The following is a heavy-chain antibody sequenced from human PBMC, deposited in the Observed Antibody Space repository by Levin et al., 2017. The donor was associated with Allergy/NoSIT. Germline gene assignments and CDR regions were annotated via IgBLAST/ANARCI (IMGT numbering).Heavy chain of an antibody. CDR2: IHDDGVGT. V-gene: IGHV3-23*01. Sequence: GESLKISCVASGFTFSDFAMSWVRQAPGKGLEWVSTIHDDGVGTYYADSVRGRFTVSRDSSKNTLYLQMHGLRAEDTAIYYCAKNDGQRTGDYNLDYWGQGTLVTVSS. D-gene: IGHD3/OR15-3a*01. CDR1: GFTFSDFA. CDR3: AKNDGQRTGDYNLDY. J-gene: IGHJ4*02.